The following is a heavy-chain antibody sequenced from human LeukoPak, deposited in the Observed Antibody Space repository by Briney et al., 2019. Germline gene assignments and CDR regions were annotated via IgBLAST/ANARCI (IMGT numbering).Heavy chain of an antibody. CDR2: ITGSGIST. D-gene: IGHD2-21*01. J-gene: IGHJ4*02. CDR3: AKAVALGFDY. V-gene: IGHV3-23*01. CDR1: GFTFSRYA. Sequence: GGSLRLSCAASGFTFSRYAMSWVRQAPGKGLEWVSAITGSGISTYYADSVKGRFTISRDNSKNTLYLQMTSLRAEDTAVYYSAKAVALGFDYWGQGTLVTVSS.